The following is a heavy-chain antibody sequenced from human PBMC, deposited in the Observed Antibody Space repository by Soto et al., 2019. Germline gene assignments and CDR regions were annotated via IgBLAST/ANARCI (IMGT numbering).Heavy chain of an antibody. J-gene: IGHJ6*01. CDR1: GLTFSSYG. CDR3: AKDRSIAVAGTEAGVLDV. D-gene: IGHD6-19*01. V-gene: IGHV3-30*18. Sequence: QVELVESGGGVVQPGRSLRLSCAASGLTFSSYGMHWVRQAPGKGLEWVAVISYDGSNKYYADSVKGRFTISRDNSKNTLYLQMNSLRAEDTAVYYCAKDRSIAVAGTEAGVLDVW. CDR2: ISYDGSNK.